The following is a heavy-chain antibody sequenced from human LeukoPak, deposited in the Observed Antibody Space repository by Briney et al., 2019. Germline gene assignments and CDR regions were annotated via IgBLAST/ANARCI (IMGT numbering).Heavy chain of an antibody. CDR2: VFHTGST. V-gene: IGHV4-59*01. J-gene: IGHJ4*02. CDR1: GGSLGTNH. Sequence: SETLSLTCTVSGGSLGTNHWTWIRQPPGRGLQWIGYVFHTGSTNLNPSLRSRVFMSVDTSKNQFSLKLSSVTAADTAMYYCARTPPGLLGNLDYWGQGILVTVSS. CDR3: ARTPPGLLGNLDY.